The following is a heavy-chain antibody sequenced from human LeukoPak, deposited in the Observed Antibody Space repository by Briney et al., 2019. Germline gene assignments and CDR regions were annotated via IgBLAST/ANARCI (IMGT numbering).Heavy chain of an antibody. CDR2: ISGSSNII. CDR1: GFTFSTYS. V-gene: IGHV3-48*01. D-gene: IGHD3-10*01. CDR3: VRRGLIVTEYLER. Sequence: SGGSLRLSCAGSGFTFSTYSMNWVRQAPGKGLEWLSYISGSSNIIHYADSVKGRFTISRDNAKNSLYLQMDSLRAEDTAVYYCVRRGLIVTEYLERWGQGTLVIVSS. J-gene: IGHJ1*01.